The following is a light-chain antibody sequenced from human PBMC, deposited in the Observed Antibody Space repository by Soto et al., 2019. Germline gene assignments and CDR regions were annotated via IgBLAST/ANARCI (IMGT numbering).Light chain of an antibody. V-gene: IGKV3-20*01. Sequence: IVLTESPGTLSLSAGERATLSCGASQSVSSNYLAWYQQKPGQAPRLLIYGASRRATDIPDRFSGSGSGTDFTLTISRLEPEDFAVYYCQQYGSSPGTFGQGTKVDIK. CDR1: QSVSSNY. CDR3: QQYGSSPGT. CDR2: GAS. J-gene: IGKJ1*01.